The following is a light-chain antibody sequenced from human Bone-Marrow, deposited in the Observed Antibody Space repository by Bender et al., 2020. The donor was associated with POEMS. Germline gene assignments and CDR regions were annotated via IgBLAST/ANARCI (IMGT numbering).Light chain of an antibody. CDR2: TNN. Sequence: QSVLTQPPSVSGTPGQRVTISCSGSGSNIGGYPVNWYQQLPGTAPRLLIYTNNERPSGVPDRFSGSKSANTASLTISGLQAEDEADYYCNAYTRSSTLVFGGGTRLTVL. J-gene: IGLJ3*02. V-gene: IGLV1-44*01. CDR1: GSNIGGYP. CDR3: NAYTRSSTLV.